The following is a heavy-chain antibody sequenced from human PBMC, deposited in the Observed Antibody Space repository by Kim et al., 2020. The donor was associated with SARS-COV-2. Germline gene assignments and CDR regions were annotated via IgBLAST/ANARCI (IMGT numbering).Heavy chain of an antibody. Sequence: SETLSLTCTVSGGSISSSSYYWGWIRQPPGKGLEWIGSIYYSGSTYYNPSLKSRVTISVDTSKNQFSLKLRSVTAADTGVYYCAGVGGGSYDIDYWGQGTLVTVSS. CDR1: GGSISSSSYY. CDR2: IYYSGST. J-gene: IGHJ4*02. CDR3: AGVGGGSYDIDY. V-gene: IGHV4-39*01. D-gene: IGHD1-26*01.